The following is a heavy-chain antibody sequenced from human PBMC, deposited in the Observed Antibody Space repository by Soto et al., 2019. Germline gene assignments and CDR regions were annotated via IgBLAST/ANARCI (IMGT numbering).Heavy chain of an antibody. D-gene: IGHD4-4*01. J-gene: IGHJ4*02. Sequence: ASVKVSCKASGYSFSDHYVHWVRQAPGQGLEWMGWISAYNGNTNYAQKLHGRVTMTTDTSTSTAYMELRSLRSDDTAVYYCARLLDSNRNFDYWGQGTLVTVSS. CDR3: ARLLDSNRNFDY. CDR1: GYSFSDHY. V-gene: IGHV1-18*04. CDR2: ISAYNGNT.